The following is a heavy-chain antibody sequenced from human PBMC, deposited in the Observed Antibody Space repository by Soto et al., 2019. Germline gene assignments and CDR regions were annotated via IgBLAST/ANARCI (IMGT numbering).Heavy chain of an antibody. D-gene: IGHD6-19*01. J-gene: IGHJ6*02. V-gene: IGHV3-30*18. CDR1: GFTFRTCG. Sequence: ESGGGVVQPGRSLRLSCAASGFTFRTCGMHWVRQAPGKGLEWVAVISHDGSNKYYADSVKGRFTISRDNSKNTLYLQMNSLRAEDTAVYYCAKDLAVAGTIYYYYYGMDVWGQGTTVTVSS. CDR2: ISHDGSNK. CDR3: AKDLAVAGTIYYYYYGMDV.